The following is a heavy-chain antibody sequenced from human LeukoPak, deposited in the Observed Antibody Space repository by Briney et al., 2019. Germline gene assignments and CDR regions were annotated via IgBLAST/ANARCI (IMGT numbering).Heavy chain of an antibody. J-gene: IGHJ6*03. Sequence: GASVKVSCKASGGTFSSYAISWVRQAPGQGLEWMGGIIPIFGTANYAQKFQGRVTITTDESTSTAYMELSSLRAEDTAVYYCARVKLDSSGYWYYYYYMDVWGKGTTVTVSS. CDR2: IIPIFGTA. V-gene: IGHV1-69*05. CDR3: ARVKLDSSGYWYYYYYMDV. CDR1: GGTFSSYA. D-gene: IGHD3-22*01.